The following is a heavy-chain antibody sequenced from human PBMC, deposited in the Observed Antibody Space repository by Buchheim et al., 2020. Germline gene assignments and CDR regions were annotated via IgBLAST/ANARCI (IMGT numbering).Heavy chain of an antibody. Sequence: EVQVLQFGGGLVQPGASLRLSCTVSGLTFNNYAMSWVRLTPGKGLEWISSIVAGGATTYYTDSVQGRFTVSRDTSKRLLYLQMNDLTVEDTAVYYCAKDALERGDSTRGTYFFDTWGQGA. CDR1: GLTFNNYA. V-gene: IGHV3-23*01. J-gene: IGHJ4*02. CDR2: IVAGGATT. CDR3: AKDALERGDSTRGTYFFDT. D-gene: IGHD3-3*01.